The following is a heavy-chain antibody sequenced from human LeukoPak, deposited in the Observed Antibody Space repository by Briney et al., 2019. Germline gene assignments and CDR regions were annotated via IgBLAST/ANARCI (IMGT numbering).Heavy chain of an antibody. V-gene: IGHV3-30-3*01. CDR1: GFPFSSYA. CDR3: TTSLPHIVDVTASDGGN. Sequence: GGSLRLSCAASGFPFSSYAMHWIRQAPGKGLNWVAVTSYDGGNKYYADSVKGRFTISRDNAGNSLYLQMSSLRAEDTAVYYCTTSLPHIVDVTASDGGNWGQGTLVTVSS. D-gene: IGHD2-21*02. J-gene: IGHJ4*02. CDR2: TSYDGGNK.